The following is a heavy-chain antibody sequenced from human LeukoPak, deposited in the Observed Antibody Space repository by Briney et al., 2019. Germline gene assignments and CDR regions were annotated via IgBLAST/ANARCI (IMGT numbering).Heavy chain of an antibody. D-gene: IGHD6-19*01. J-gene: IGHJ4*02. CDR3: ARDLKTSGWYGDFDY. CDR1: GFTVSSNY. CDR2: IFSGGST. Sequence: GGSLRLSCVASGFTVSSNYMSWVRQAPGKGLEWVSAIFSGGSTFYADSVTGRFTISRDNSKNTVYPEMNSLRAEDTAVYYCARDLKTSGWYGDFDYWGQGTLVTVSS. V-gene: IGHV3-53*01.